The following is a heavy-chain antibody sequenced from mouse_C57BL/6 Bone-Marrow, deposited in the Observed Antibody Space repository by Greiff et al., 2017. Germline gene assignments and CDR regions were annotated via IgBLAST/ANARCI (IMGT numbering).Heavy chain of an antibody. V-gene: IGHV1-54*01. CDR2: INPGSGGT. CDR1: GYAFPNYL. CDR3: ARTGYYSYAMDY. J-gene: IGHJ4*01. Sequence: QVQLKESGAELVRPGTSVKVSCKASGYAFPNYLIEWVKQRPGQGLEWIGVINPGSGGTNYNEKFKGKATLTADKSSSTAYRQLSSLTSEDSAVYFCARTGYYSYAMDYWGQGTSVTVSS. D-gene: IGHD2-3*01.